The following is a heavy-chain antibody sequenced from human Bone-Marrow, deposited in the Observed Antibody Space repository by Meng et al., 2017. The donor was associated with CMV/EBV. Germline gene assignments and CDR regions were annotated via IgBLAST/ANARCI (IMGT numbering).Heavy chain of an antibody. CDR1: GGSISSGDYY. V-gene: IGHV4-30-4*08. J-gene: IGHJ5*02. Sequence: LRLSCTVSGGSISSGDYYWSWIRQPPGKGLEWIGYIYYSGSTYYNPSLKSRVTISVDTSKNQFSLKLSSVTAADTAVYYCARRGEKNWFDPWGQGALVTGSS. CDR2: IYYSGST. CDR3: ARRGEKNWFDP. D-gene: IGHD3-10*01.